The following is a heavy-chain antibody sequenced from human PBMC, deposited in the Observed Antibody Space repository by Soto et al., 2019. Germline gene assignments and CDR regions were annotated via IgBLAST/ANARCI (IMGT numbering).Heavy chain of an antibody. D-gene: IGHD1-1*01. Sequence: ASVKVSCKASGYTFSDYYIHWVRQAPGQGLEWMGWINPNSGGTKYAPKFQGGVTMTRDTSITTAYMELSRLRSGDPAVYYCAGEPATAKPEGVDFWGQGTLVTVSS. CDR2: INPNSGGT. CDR1: GYTFSDYY. V-gene: IGHV1-2*02. J-gene: IGHJ4*02. CDR3: AGEPATAKPEGVDF.